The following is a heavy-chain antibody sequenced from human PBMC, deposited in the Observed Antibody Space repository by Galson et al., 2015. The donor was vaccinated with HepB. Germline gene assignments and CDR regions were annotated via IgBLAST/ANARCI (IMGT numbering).Heavy chain of an antibody. CDR2: ISGSGGST. CDR1: GFTFSSYA. V-gene: IGHV3-23*01. CDR3: AKLPDYGGNSGTWWYFDL. D-gene: IGHD4-23*01. J-gene: IGHJ2*01. Sequence: SLRLSCAASGFTFSSYAMSWVRQAPGKGLEWVSAISGSGGSTYYADSVKGRFTISRDNSKNTLYLQMNSLRAEDTAVYYCAKLPDYGGNSGTWWYFDLWGRGTLVTVSS.